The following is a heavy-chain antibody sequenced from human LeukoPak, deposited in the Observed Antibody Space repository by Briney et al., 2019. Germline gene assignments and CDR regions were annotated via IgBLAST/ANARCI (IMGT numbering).Heavy chain of an antibody. Sequence: SETLSLTCTVSGGSISSGSYYWSWIRQPAGKGLEWIGRIYTSGSTNYNPSLKSRVTISVDTSKNQFSLKLSSVTAADTAVYYCASSNRLWGKVYWGQGTLVTVSS. CDR2: IYTSGST. V-gene: IGHV4-61*02. CDR1: GGSISSGSYY. CDR3: ASSNRLWGKVY. D-gene: IGHD2-2*01. J-gene: IGHJ4*02.